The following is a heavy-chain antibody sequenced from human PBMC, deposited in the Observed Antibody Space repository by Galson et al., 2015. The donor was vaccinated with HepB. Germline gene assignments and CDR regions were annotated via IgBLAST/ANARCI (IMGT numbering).Heavy chain of an antibody. CDR2: TYYRSKWYN. V-gene: IGHV6-1*01. J-gene: IGHJ4*02. CDR3: ARHWGGWDLPRFDY. CDR1: GDSVSSNSVV. Sequence: CAISGDSVSSNSVVWSWIRQSPSSGLEWLGRTYYRSKWYNDYAVSVKSRITINPDTSKNQFSLQLNSVTPEDTAVYFCARHWGGWDLPRFDYWGQGILVTVSS. D-gene: IGHD1-26*01.